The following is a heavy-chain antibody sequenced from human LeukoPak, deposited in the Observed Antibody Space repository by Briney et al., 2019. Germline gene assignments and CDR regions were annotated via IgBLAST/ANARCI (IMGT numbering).Heavy chain of an antibody. J-gene: IGHJ3*02. Sequence: GGSLRLSCAASGFISSQYGFNWVRQAPGKGLEWVSHIRSTSETFYADSVKGRFTISRDNSKNTLYLRMNSLEAEDTAVYYCAKYVVVTGADTFDIWGQGTMVTVSS. CDR3: AKYVVVTGADTFDI. V-gene: IGHV3-23*01. CDR1: GFISSQYG. CDR2: IRSTSET. D-gene: IGHD2-21*02.